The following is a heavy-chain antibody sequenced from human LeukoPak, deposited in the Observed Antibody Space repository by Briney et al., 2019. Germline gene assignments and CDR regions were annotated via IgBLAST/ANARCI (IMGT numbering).Heavy chain of an antibody. J-gene: IGHJ4*02. V-gene: IGHV3-74*01. Sequence: GGSLRLSCAASGFTFSSYWMHWVRQAPGKGLVWVSRINSDGSSTSYADSVKGRFTTSRDNAKNTLYLQMNSLRAEDTAVYYCASPWGDYQGSYFDYWGQGTLVTVSS. CDR2: INSDGSST. D-gene: IGHD4-17*01. CDR1: GFTFSSYW. CDR3: ASPWGDYQGSYFDY.